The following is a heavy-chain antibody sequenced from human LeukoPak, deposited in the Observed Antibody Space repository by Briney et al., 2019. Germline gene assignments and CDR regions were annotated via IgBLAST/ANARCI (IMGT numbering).Heavy chain of an antibody. Sequence: SVKVSCKASGYTFTSYDINWVRQATGQGLEWMGGIIPIFGTANYAQKFQGRVTITADKSTSTAYMELSSLRSEDTAVYYCARRGKDTAMDTEQDYWGQGTLVTVSS. D-gene: IGHD5-18*01. CDR1: GYTFTSYD. V-gene: IGHV1-69*06. J-gene: IGHJ4*02. CDR2: IIPIFGTA. CDR3: ARRGKDTAMDTEQDY.